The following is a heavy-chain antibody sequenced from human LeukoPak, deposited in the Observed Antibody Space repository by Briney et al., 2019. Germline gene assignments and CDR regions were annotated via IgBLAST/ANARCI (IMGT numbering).Heavy chain of an antibody. CDR2: INHSGST. J-gene: IGHJ4*02. D-gene: IGHD3-22*01. CDR1: GGSFSGYY. V-gene: IGHV4-34*01. CDR3: ARAPHYYYDSSGYYLD. Sequence: PSETLSLTCAVYGGSFSGYYWSWIRQPPGKGLEWIGEINHSGSTNYNPSLKSRVTISVDTSKNQFSLKLSSVTAADTAVYYCARAPHYYYDSSGYYLDWGQGTLVTVSS.